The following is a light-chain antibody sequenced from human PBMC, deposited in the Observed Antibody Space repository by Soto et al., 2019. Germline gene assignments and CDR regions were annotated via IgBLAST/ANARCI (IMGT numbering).Light chain of an antibody. J-gene: IGLJ1*01. CDR3: MIWHSSAYV. V-gene: IGLV5-45*03. CDR1: SGFNVSTYR. Sequence: QTVVTQPSSLSASPGASASLTCTLRSGFNVSTYRIYWYQQKPGSPPQYLLRYKSDSDKEQGSGVPSRFSGSKDASANAGILLISGLQSEDEADYYCMIWHSSAYVFGAGTKLTVL. CDR2: YKSDSDK.